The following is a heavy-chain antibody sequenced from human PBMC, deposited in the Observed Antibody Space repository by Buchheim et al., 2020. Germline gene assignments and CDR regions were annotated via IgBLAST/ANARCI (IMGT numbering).Heavy chain of an antibody. CDR2: IKSDGSNT. D-gene: IGHD3-22*01. CDR1: GFTFSGYW. CDR3: ARGSSYYPDL. V-gene: IGHV3-74*01. J-gene: IGHJ5*02. Sequence: EVQLAESGGGLVQPGGSLRLSCAASGFTFSGYWMHWVRQAPGKGLVWVSRIKSDGSNTTYADSVKGRFTISRDNAKNTLYLQMNSLRAEDTAVYYCARGSSYYPDLWGQGTL.